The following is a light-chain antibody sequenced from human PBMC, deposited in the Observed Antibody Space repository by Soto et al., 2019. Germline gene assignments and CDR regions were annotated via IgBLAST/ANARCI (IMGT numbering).Light chain of an antibody. CDR1: SSDVGGYQY. V-gene: IGLV2-11*01. CDR3: CSFAGTAWV. J-gene: IGLJ3*02. Sequence: QSALTQPRSVSGSPGQSVTISCSGTSSDVGGYQYVSWYQHHPGKAPKLIIFDVTRRRSGVPDRLSGSKSGNTASLTISGLQVDDEADYYCCSFAGTAWVFGGGTKLTVL. CDR2: DVT.